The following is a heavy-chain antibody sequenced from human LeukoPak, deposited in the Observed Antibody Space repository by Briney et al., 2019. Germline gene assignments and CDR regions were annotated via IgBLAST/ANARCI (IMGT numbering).Heavy chain of an antibody. J-gene: IGHJ3*02. V-gene: IGHV1-18*01. Sequence: ASVKVSCKASGYTFTSYDINWVRQATGQGLEWMGWISTDSGKTNYAQKFQARVIMTTDTSTRTAYMELRSLRSDDTAVYYCARDRDHAFDIWGQGTRVT. D-gene: IGHD5-24*01. CDR3: ARDRDHAFDI. CDR1: GYTFTSYD. CDR2: ISTDSGKT.